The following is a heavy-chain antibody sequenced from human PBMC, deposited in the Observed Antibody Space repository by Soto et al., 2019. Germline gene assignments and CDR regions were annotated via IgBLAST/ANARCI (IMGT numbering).Heavy chain of an antibody. CDR3: ARGGYGPSGYH. CDR1: GGSISSYY. Sequence: SETLSLTCIISGGSISSYYWSWIRQPPGKGLEWIGNIYYSGSTNYNPSRKSRVTISVDTSKNQFSLKLSSVTAADTAVYYCARGGYGPSGYHWGQGTLVTVSS. CDR2: IYYSGST. D-gene: IGHD3-22*01. V-gene: IGHV4-59*01. J-gene: IGHJ4*02.